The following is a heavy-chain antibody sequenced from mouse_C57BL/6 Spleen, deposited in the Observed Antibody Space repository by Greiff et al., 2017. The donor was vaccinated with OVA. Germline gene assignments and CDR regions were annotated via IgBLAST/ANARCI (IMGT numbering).Heavy chain of an antibody. CDR2: IYPGSGST. CDR3: ARGYEGWFAY. D-gene: IGHD2-14*01. Sequence: VQLQQPGAELVKPGASVKMSCKASGSTFTSYWITWRKPRPGQGLEWLGDIYPGSGSTNYNEKFKSKATLTVDTSSSTAYMQLSSLTSEDSAVYYCARGYEGWFAYWGQGTLVTVSA. J-gene: IGHJ3*01. V-gene: IGHV1-55*01. CDR1: GSTFTSYW.